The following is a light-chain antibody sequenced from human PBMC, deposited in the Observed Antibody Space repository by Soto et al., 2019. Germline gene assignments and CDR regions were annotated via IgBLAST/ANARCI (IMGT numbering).Light chain of an antibody. CDR1: QSISTW. Sequence: DIQMTQSPSTLSASVGDRVTITCRASQSISTWLAWYQQKPGKAPKLLIFEATTLETGVPSRFSGCGCGTDFTLIITSLHPDDLVTYYCQQYSTYWTFCQGTKVEVK. CDR2: EAT. CDR3: QQYSTYWT. J-gene: IGKJ1*01. V-gene: IGKV1-5*01.